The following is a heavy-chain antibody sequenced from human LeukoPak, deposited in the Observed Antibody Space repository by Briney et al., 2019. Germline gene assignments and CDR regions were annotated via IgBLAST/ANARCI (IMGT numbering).Heavy chain of an antibody. V-gene: IGHV3-7*01. CDR3: ARHMPAVGTTPFDY. Sequence: PGGSLRLSCVASKFSLGNYWMAWVRQAPGKGLEWVANIKNDGNEKYYVDSVRGPFTISRDNAENSLYLQMNSLRAEDTAIYFCARHMPAVGTTPFDYWGQGTLVTVSS. CDR1: KFSLGNYW. CDR2: IKNDGNEK. D-gene: IGHD1-14*01. J-gene: IGHJ4*02.